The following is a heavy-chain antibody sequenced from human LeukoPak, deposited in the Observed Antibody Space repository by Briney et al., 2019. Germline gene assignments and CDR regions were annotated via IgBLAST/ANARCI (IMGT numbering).Heavy chain of an antibody. CDR1: GFTFSDYY. CDR2: ISSSGSTI. CDR3: ARVYSSGWYYFDY. V-gene: IGHV3-11*01. Sequence: GGSLRLSCAASGFTFSDYYMSWMRQAPGKGLEWVSYISSSGSTIYYADSVKGRFTISRDNAKNSLYLQMNSLRAEDTAVYYCARVYSSGWYYFDYWGQGTLVTVSS. D-gene: IGHD6-19*01. J-gene: IGHJ4*02.